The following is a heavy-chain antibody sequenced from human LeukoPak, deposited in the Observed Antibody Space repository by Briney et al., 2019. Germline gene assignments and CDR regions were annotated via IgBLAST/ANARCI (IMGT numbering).Heavy chain of an antibody. CDR2: ISYDGSNK. J-gene: IGHJ4*02. Sequence: GRSLRLSCAASGFTFGSYAMHWVRQAPGKGLEWVAVISYDGSNKYYADSVKGRFTISGDNSKNTLYLQMNSLRAEDTAVYYCAKSEQLYALTSFDYWGQGTLVTVSS. V-gene: IGHV3-30-3*02. D-gene: IGHD6-13*01. CDR1: GFTFGSYA. CDR3: AKSEQLYALTSFDY.